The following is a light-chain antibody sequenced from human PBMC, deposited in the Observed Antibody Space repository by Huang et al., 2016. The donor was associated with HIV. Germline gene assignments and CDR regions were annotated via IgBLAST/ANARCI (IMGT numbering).Light chain of an antibody. CDR1: QRINNW. J-gene: IGKJ1*01. Sequence: DIQMTQSPPTLSAFVGDRVTITCRASQRINNWLAWYQQTPGQAPNLLISKASNLESGVSSRFSGNGSGTEFTLTISTLQPDDLATYYCQHQWTFGQGTKVKI. V-gene: IGKV1-5*03. CDR3: QHQWT. CDR2: KAS.